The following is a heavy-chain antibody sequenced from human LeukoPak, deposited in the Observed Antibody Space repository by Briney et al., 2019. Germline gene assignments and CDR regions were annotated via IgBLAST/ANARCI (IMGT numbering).Heavy chain of an antibody. J-gene: IGHJ6*02. CDR1: GFTFSTYW. D-gene: IGHD2-15*01. CDR2: LNSDGSSI. V-gene: IGHV3-74*01. Sequence: PGGSLRLSCEASGFTFSTYWMHWVRQGPGKGLVWVSRLNSDGSSIRYAASVKGRFTISRDNAKNTLYLQMNSLRAEETAVYYCARSPRVDPYVLDVWGQGTTVTVYS. CDR3: ARSPRVDPYVLDV.